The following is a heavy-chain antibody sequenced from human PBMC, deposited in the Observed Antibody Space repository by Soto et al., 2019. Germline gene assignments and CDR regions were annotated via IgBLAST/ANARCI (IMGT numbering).Heavy chain of an antibody. CDR2: ISSNSSHV. J-gene: IGHJ4*02. CDR3: VREIVSCSGGRCPGRD. D-gene: IGHD2-15*01. Sequence: EVQLVESGGGLVKPGGSLSLSCAASGFTFSSYNMNWVRQAPGRGLQWVTFISSNSSHVYYGDSLKGRFTISRDNAKKSRYLQMDSLRAEDTGVYYCVREIVSCSGGRCPGRDWGQGTRVTVS. V-gene: IGHV3-21*01. CDR1: GFTFSSYN.